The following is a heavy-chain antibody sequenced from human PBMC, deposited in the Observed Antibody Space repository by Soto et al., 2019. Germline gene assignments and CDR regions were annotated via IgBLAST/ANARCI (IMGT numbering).Heavy chain of an antibody. CDR2: INSDGSST. V-gene: IGHV3-74*01. Sequence: EVQLVESGGGLVQPGGSLRLSCAASGFTFSSYWMHWVRQAPGKGLVWVSRINSDGSSTSYADSVKGRFTISRDNAKNTLYLQMNSLRAEDTAVYYCARGRNDFWSGYWVGPTNWFDPWGQGTLVTVSS. CDR1: GFTFSSYW. J-gene: IGHJ5*02. D-gene: IGHD3-3*01. CDR3: ARGRNDFWSGYWVGPTNWFDP.